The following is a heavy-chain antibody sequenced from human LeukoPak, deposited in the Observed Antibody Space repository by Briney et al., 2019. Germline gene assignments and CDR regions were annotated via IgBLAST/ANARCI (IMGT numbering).Heavy chain of an antibody. Sequence: PSQTLSLTCTVSGSSISSGGEYWSWLRHLPGKGLEWIGYVYYSGSTYYNPSLESRITMSVDTSKNQFSLKLSSVTAADTAVYYCARHLPSYYYDSSGYAGYWGQGTLVTVSS. CDR3: ARHLPSYYYDSSGYAGY. CDR1: GSSISSGGEY. V-gene: IGHV4-30-4*01. J-gene: IGHJ4*02. CDR2: VYYSGST. D-gene: IGHD3-22*01.